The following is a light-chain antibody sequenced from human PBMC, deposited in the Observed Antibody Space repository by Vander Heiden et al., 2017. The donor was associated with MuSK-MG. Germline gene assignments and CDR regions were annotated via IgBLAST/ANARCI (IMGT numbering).Light chain of an antibody. J-gene: IGKJ1*01. CDR1: RSVRKY. CDR3: QHRNSCPWT. V-gene: IGKV3-11*01. Sequence: ESVLTQYPATLYLYQGERATLSCRASRSVRKYLAWYQQKPGQAPRLLIYDASNRAPGIPARFSGSGSGTDLTLTISSLEPEDFAVYYCQHRNSCPWTFGQGTTVXIK. CDR2: DAS.